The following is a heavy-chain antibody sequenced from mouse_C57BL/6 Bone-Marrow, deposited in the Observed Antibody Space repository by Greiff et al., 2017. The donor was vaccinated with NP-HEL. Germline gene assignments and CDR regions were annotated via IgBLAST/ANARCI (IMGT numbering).Heavy chain of an antibody. CDR1: GYTFTSYW. J-gene: IGHJ1*03. D-gene: IGHD1-1*01. V-gene: IGHV1-52*01. Sequence: QVQLQQPGAELVRPGSSVKLSCKASGYTFTSYWMHWVKQRPIQGLEWIGNIDPSDSETHYNQKFKDKATLTVDKSYSTAYMQLSSLTSEDSAVYYCARDYYGSRDWYFDVWGTGTSVTVSS. CDR2: IDPSDSET. CDR3: ARDYYGSRDWYFDV.